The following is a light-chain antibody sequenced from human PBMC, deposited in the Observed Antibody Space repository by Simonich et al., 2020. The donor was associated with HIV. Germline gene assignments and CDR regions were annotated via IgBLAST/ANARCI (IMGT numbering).Light chain of an antibody. CDR1: QSVLYSSNNKNY. Sequence: DIVMTQSPNSLAVSLGERATINCKSSQSVLYSSNNKNYLAWYQQKPGQPPKLLIYWASTRESGVPDRCSASVSETDFTLTISSLQAEDVAVYYCQQYYSTPPTFGQGTKVEIK. V-gene: IGKV4-1*01. CDR3: QQYYSTPPT. CDR2: WAS. J-gene: IGKJ1*01.